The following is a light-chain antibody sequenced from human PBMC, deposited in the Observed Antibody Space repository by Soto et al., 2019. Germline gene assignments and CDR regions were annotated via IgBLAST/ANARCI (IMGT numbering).Light chain of an antibody. Sequence: EIVLTQSTATLSLSPGERATLSYRASQSVSSYLAWYQQKPGQAPRLLIYDASNRATGIPARFSGSGSGTYFTLSICSLEPEDFAVYDGQQRSNWPPTFGGGIKVDIK. CDR2: DAS. J-gene: IGKJ4*01. CDR3: QQRSNWPPT. CDR1: QSVSSY. V-gene: IGKV3-11*01.